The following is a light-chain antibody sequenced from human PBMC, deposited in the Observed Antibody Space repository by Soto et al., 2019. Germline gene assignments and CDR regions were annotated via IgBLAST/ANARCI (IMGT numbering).Light chain of an antibody. J-gene: IGKJ4*01. CDR3: QQYYSTPLT. CDR2: WAS. Sequence: DIVMTQSPDPLAVSLGERATINCKSSQSVLYSSNNKNYLAWYQQKLGQPPKLLIYWASTRESGVPDRFSGSRSGTDFTLTISSLQAEDVAVYYCQQYYSTPLTFGGGTKVEIK. CDR1: QSVLYSSNNKNY. V-gene: IGKV4-1*01.